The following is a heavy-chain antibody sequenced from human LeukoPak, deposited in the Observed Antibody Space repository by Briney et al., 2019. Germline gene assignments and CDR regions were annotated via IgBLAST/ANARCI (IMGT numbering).Heavy chain of an antibody. CDR2: ISGSGGST. CDR3: AKFTRTRLLHYYYDSSGYEDY. V-gene: IGHV3-23*01. Sequence: PGGSLRLSCAASGFTFSSYAMSWVRQAPGKGLEWVSAISGSGGSTYYADSVKGRFTISRDNSKNTLYLQMNSLRAEDTAVYYCAKFTRTRLLHYYYDSSGYEDYWGQGTLVTVSS. D-gene: IGHD3-22*01. CDR1: GFTFSSYA. J-gene: IGHJ4*02.